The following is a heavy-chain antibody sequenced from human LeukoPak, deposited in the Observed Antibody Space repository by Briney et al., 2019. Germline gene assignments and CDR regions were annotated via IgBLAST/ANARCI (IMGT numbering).Heavy chain of an antibody. J-gene: IGHJ5*02. CDR2: INPSGGST. V-gene: IGHV1-46*01. Sequence: ASVKVSCKASGYTFTSYYMHWVRQAPGQGLEWTGIINPSGGSTSYAQKFQGRVTMTRDMSTSTVYMELSSLRSEDTAVYYCARNIAAAGTVDPWGQGTLVTVYS. D-gene: IGHD6-13*01. CDR1: GYTFTSYY. CDR3: ARNIAAAGTVDP.